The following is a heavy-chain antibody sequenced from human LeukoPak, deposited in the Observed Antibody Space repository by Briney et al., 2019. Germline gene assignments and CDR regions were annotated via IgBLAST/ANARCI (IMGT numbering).Heavy chain of an antibody. Sequence: SQTLSLTCTVSGGPISSGSYYWSWIRQPAGKGLEWIGRIYTSGSTNYNPSLKSRVTISVATSKNQFSLKLSSVTAADTAVYYCARAAALGLDYWGQGTLVTVSS. D-gene: IGHD6-13*01. CDR1: GGPISSGSYY. CDR3: ARAAALGLDY. V-gene: IGHV4-61*02. CDR2: IYTSGST. J-gene: IGHJ4*02.